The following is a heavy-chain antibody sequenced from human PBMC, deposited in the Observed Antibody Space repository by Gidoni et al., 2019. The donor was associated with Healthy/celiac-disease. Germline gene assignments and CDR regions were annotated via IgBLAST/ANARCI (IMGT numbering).Heavy chain of an antibody. D-gene: IGHD2-15*01. CDR1: GGTFSSST. CDR3: AGSHCSGGSCYSGVLDY. Sequence: QVQLVQSGAEVKKPGSSVKVSCKASGGTFSSSTISWVRQAPGQGLEWMGRIIPILGIANYEQKFQGRVTITADKSTSTAYMELSSLRSEDTAVYYCAGSHCSGGSCYSGVLDYWGQGTLVTVSS. J-gene: IGHJ4*02. CDR2: IIPILGIA. V-gene: IGHV1-69*02.